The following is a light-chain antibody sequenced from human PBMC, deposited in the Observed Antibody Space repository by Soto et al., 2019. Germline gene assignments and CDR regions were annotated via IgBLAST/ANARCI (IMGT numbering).Light chain of an antibody. J-gene: IGLJ1*01. V-gene: IGLV2-8*01. CDR2: EVS. CDR1: SSDVGGYNY. Sequence: QSALTQPPSASGSPGQSVTISCTGTSSDVGGYNYVSWYQQHPGKAPKLMIYEVSKRPSGVPDRFSGSKSGNTASLAVSGLQAEDEADYYCSSYAGSKNNVFGTGTQLTVL. CDR3: SSYAGSKNNV.